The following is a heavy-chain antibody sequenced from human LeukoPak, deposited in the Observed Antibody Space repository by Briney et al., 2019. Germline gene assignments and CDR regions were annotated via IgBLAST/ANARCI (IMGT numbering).Heavy chain of an antibody. V-gene: IGHV4-59*08. Sequence: PSETLSLTCTVSGSSISSYYWSWIRQPPGKGLEWIGYIYYSGSTNYNPSLKSRVTISVDTSKNQFSLKLSSVTAADTAVYYRARHGWLQFEGSFDYWGQGTLVTVSS. J-gene: IGHJ4*02. CDR2: IYYSGST. CDR1: GSSISSYY. D-gene: IGHD5-24*01. CDR3: ARHGWLQFEGSFDY.